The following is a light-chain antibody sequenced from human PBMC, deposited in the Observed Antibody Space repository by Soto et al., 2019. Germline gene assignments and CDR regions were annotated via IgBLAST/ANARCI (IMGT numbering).Light chain of an antibody. CDR2: EVS. J-gene: IGLJ1*01. V-gene: IGLV2-14*01. CDR3: SSYTSSSTRV. Sequence: QSVLTQPASVSGSPGQSITISCTGTSSDVGGYNYVSWYQQHQGKAPKLMIYEVSNRPSGVSNRFSGSKSGNTASLTISGLQAEDEADYYCSSYTSSSTRVFGTGTKVTVL. CDR1: SSDVGGYNY.